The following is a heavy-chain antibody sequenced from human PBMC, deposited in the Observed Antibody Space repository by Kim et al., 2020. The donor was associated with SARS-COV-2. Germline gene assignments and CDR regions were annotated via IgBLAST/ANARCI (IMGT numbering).Heavy chain of an antibody. Sequence: YTTNKDPSWKGRLTVPRDDTKNSLYLQMDSLKPEDTAMYYCVKGHRVLDSWGQGTLVTVSS. CDR3: VKGHRVLDS. J-gene: IGHJ4*02. CDR2: YTT. V-gene: IGHV3-72*01.